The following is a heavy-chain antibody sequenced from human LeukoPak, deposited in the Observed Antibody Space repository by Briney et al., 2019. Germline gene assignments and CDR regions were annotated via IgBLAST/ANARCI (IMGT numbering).Heavy chain of an antibody. CDR2: IYSGGST. CDR1: GFTVSSNY. J-gene: IGHJ3*02. D-gene: IGHD3-10*01. V-gene: IGHV3-53*01. Sequence: PGGSLRLSCAASGFTVSSNYMSWVRQAPGKGLEWVSVIYSGGSTYYADSVKGRFTISRDNSKNTLYLQMNSLKAEDTAVYYCARYGHYYAFDIWGQGTMVTASS. CDR3: ARYGHYYAFDI.